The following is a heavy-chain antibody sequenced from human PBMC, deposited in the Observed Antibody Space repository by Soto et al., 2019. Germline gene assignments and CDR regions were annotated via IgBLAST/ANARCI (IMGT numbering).Heavy chain of an antibody. D-gene: IGHD2-15*01. CDR1: GGTFSSYT. J-gene: IGHJ6*02. CDR2: IIPILGIA. CDR3: ARDECSGGGCYHWGMDV. V-gene: IGHV1-69*08. Sequence: QVQLVQSGAEVKKPGSSVKVSCKASGGTFSSYTISWVRQAPGQGLEWMGRIIPILGIANYAQKFQGRVTITADKSTSTAYMELSSLRSEDTAVYYCARDECSGGGCYHWGMDVWGQGTTVTVSS.